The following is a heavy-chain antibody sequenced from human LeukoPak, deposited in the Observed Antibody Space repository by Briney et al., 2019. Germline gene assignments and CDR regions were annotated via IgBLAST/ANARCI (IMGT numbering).Heavy chain of an antibody. J-gene: IGHJ4*02. V-gene: IGHV1-69*13. Sequence: SVKVSCKASGGTFSSYAISWVRQAPGQGLEWMGGIIPIFGTANYAQKFQGRVTIIADESMSTAYMEMTSLTSEDTALYYCASSVDTDVINRVDWGQGTLVTVSS. CDR2: IIPIFGTA. CDR3: ASSVDTDVINRVD. D-gene: IGHD5-18*01. CDR1: GGTFSSYA.